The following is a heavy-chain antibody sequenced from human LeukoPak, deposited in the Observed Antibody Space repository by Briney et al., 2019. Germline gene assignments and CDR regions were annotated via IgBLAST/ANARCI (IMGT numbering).Heavy chain of an antibody. V-gene: IGHV4-38-2*02. D-gene: IGHD3-10*01. CDR3: AKSHGSRSYYFIDY. CDR2: IYYSGNT. J-gene: IGHJ4*02. CDR1: GYSISSGYY. Sequence: SETLSLTCTVSGYSISSGYYWGWIRQPPGKGLEWIGSIYYSGNTYYNASLKSRVTISVDTAKNQFSLKLTSVTAADTAVYYCAKSHGSRSYYFIDYWGQGTLVTVSS.